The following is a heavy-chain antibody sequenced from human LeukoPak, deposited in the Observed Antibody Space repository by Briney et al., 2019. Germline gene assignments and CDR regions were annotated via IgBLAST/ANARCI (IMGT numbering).Heavy chain of an antibody. CDR1: GDSISSSTNY. D-gene: IGHD3-10*01. CDR2: VYYSVGT. J-gene: IGHJ4*02. V-gene: IGHV4-39*07. CDR3: ARSGGRAYGSGSYYNLGY. Sequence: SETLSLTCTVSGDSISSSTNYWGWIRQPPGKGLEWIGSVYYSVGTNYNPSRKSRVTMSVDTSKNQFSLKLSSVTAADTAVYYCARSGGRAYGSGSYYNLGYWGEGTLVTVSS.